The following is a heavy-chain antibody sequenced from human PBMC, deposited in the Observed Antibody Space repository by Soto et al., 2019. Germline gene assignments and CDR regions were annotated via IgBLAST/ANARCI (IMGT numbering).Heavy chain of an antibody. D-gene: IGHD1-1*01. J-gene: IGHJ3*02. V-gene: IGHV4-4*02. CDR2: IYHSGST. Sequence: QVQLQESGPGLVTPSGTLSLTCAVSGGSISSSNWWSWVRQPPGKGLEWIGEIYHSGSTNYNPSLKSRVTISVDKSRNHFSLKLTSVTAADTAVYYCARVSNNRGDAFDIWGQGTMVTVSS. CDR1: GGSISSSNW. CDR3: ARVSNNRGDAFDI.